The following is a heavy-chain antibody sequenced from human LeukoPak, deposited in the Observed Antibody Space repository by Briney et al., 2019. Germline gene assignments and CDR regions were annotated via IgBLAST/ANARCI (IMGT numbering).Heavy chain of an antibody. CDR3: ARVGSGYDFDY. CDR1: GFTFSDHY. CDR2: TRNKGNSYTT. V-gene: IGHV3-72*01. D-gene: IGHD5-12*01. J-gene: IGHJ4*02. Sequence: GGSLRLSCAASGFTFSDHYMDWVRQAPGKGLEWVGRTRNKGNSYTTEYGASVKGRFTISRDESKNSLYLQMNSLKTEDTAVYYCARVGSGYDFDYWGQGTLVTVSS.